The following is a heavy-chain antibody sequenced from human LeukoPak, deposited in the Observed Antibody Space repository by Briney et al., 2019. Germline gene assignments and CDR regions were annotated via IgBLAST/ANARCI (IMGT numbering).Heavy chain of an antibody. CDR1: GFTFANYY. Sequence: GASVKVSCKASGFTFANYYMHWVRQAPGQGLEWMGMINPSGASTTYAPKFQGRVTMTRDTSTSTAYMELSSLRSEDTAVYYCARDPDSGSYDWGQGTLVTVSS. CDR2: INPSGAST. CDR3: ARDPDSGSYD. J-gene: IGHJ4*02. D-gene: IGHD1-26*01. V-gene: IGHV1-46*01.